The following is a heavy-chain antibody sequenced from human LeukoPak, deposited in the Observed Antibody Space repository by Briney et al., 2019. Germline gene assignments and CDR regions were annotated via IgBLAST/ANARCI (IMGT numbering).Heavy chain of an antibody. CDR2: IYYSGST. J-gene: IGHJ5*02. CDR1: GGSISSSSYY. D-gene: IGHD4-23*01. Sequence: SETLSLTCTVSGGSISSSSYYWGWIRQPPGKGLEWIGSIYYSGSTYYNPSLKSRVTISVDTSKNQFSLKLSSVTAADTAVYYCARSYGGNSLGWFDPWGQGTLVTVSS. CDR3: ARSYGGNSLGWFDP. V-gene: IGHV4-39*01.